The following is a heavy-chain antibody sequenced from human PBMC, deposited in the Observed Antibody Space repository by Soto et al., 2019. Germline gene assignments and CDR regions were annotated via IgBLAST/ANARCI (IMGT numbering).Heavy chain of an antibody. CDR2: INHSGST. J-gene: IGHJ5*02. CDR1: GGSFSGYY. CDR3: ARGRHCSSTSCYFRTLNWLDP. Sequence: SETLSLTCAVYGGSFSGYYWSWIRQPPGKGLEWIGEINHSGSTNYNPSLKSRVTISVDTSKNQFSLKLSSVTAADTAVYYCARGRHCSSTSCYFRTLNWLDPWGQGTLVTVSS. V-gene: IGHV4-34*01. D-gene: IGHD2-2*01.